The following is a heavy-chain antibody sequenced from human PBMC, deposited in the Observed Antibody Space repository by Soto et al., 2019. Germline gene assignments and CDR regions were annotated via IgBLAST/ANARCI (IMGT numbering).Heavy chain of an antibody. V-gene: IGHV3-53*04. CDR2: IYSGGST. CDR3: ARVVVVAATVGGYDYYYMDV. CDR1: GFTVSSNY. Sequence: EVQLVESGGGLVQPGGSLRLSCAASGFTVSSNYMSWVRQAPGKGLEWVSVIYSGGSTYYADSVKGRFTITRHNSKNPLYVQMNSQRTEDTAVYYCARVVVVAATVGGYDYYYMDVWGEGTTVTVSS. D-gene: IGHD2-15*01. J-gene: IGHJ6*03.